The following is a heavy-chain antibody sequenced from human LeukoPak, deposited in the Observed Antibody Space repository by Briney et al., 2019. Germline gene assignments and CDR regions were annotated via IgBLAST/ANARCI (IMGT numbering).Heavy chain of an antibody. CDR3: ARDLGCSSTSCP. CDR2: IIPIFGTA. J-gene: IGHJ5*02. Sequence: SVKVSCKASGGTFSSYAISWVRQAPGEGVEWMGGIIPIFGTANYAQKFQGRVTITADESTSTAYMELSSLRSEDTAVYYCARDLGCSSTSCPWGQGTLVTVSS. D-gene: IGHD2-2*01. CDR1: GGTFSSYA. V-gene: IGHV1-69*13.